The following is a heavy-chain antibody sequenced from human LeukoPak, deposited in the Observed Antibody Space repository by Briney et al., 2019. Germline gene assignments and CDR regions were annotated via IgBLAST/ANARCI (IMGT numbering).Heavy chain of an antibody. CDR1: GYTFTSYD. Sequence: ASVKVSCKASGYTFTSYDINWVRQATGQGLEWMGWMNPNSGNTGYAQKFQGRVTITRNTSISTAYMELSSLRSEDTAVYYCARVAPTYYDFWSGHPKPHYYYYMDVWGKGTTVTVSS. V-gene: IGHV1-8*03. CDR3: ARVAPTYYDFWSGHPKPHYYYYMDV. J-gene: IGHJ6*03. D-gene: IGHD3-3*01. CDR2: MNPNSGNT.